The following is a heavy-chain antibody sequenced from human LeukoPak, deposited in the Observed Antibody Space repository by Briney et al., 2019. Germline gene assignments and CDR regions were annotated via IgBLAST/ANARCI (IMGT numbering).Heavy chain of an antibody. V-gene: IGHV4-34*01. D-gene: IGHD6-13*01. Sequence: SETLSLTCAVYGGSFSGYYWSWIRQPPGKGLEWIGEINHSGSTNYNPSLKSRVTISVDTSKNQFSLKLSSVTAADTAVYYCARGSRYRGSWRTIDYWGQGTLVTVSS. CDR3: ARGSRYRGSWRTIDY. CDR1: GGSFSGYY. J-gene: IGHJ4*02. CDR2: INHSGST.